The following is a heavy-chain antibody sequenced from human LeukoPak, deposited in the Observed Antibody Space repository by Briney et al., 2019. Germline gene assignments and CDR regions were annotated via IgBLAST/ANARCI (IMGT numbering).Heavy chain of an antibody. CDR1: GGSISSGGYF. CDR2: VYHSGST. D-gene: IGHD3-10*01. V-gene: IGHV4-30-2*01. Sequence: PSETLSLTCAVSGGSISSGGYFWSWIRQPPGKGLEWLGYVYHSGSTYYNPSLKSRVTISVDRSKNQFSLKLSSVTATDTAVYYCARDKGFGDGGTGYMDVWGKGSTVTVSS. CDR3: ARDKGFGDGGTGYMDV. J-gene: IGHJ6*03.